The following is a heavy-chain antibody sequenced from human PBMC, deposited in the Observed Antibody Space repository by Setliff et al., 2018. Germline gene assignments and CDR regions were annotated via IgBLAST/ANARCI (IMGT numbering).Heavy chain of an antibody. CDR1: GYSFKSDDY. CDR3: ARESRYYYDNLGTLDY. Sequence: SETLSLTCDVSGYSFKSDDYWAWIRQSPGKGLEWIGSVSHSGSPYYNPSLKSRVTISEDKSKNYLSLKLNSVTAADTAIYYCARESRYYYDNLGTLDYWGQGTLVTVSS. D-gene: IGHD3-22*01. J-gene: IGHJ4*02. CDR2: VSHSGSP. V-gene: IGHV4-38-2*02.